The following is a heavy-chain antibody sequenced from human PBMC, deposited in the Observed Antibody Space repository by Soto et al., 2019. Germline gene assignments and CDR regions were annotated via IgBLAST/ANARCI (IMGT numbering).Heavy chain of an antibody. CDR1: GGSFSAYY. V-gene: IGHV4-34*01. D-gene: IGHD6-6*01. J-gene: IGHJ4*02. Sequence: QVQLQQWGAGLLKPSETLSLTCAVYGGSFSAYYWSWIRQPPGKGLEWIGEINHSGSTNYNPSLKSRVTISVDTSKNQFSLKLSSVTAADTAVYYCARTSRFDYWGQGTLDTVSS. CDR3: ARTSRFDY. CDR2: INHSGST.